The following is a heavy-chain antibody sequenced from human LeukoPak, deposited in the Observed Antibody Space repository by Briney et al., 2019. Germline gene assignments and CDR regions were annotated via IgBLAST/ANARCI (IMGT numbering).Heavy chain of an antibody. CDR2: ISYDGSNK. J-gene: IGHJ2*01. V-gene: IGHV3-30*03. Sequence: GGSLRLSCAASGFTFSSYGMHWVRQAPGKGLEWVAVISYDGSNKYYADSVKGRFTISRDNSKNTLYLQMNSLRAGDTAVYYCARAYCGGDCYSGWYFDLWGRGTLVTVSS. D-gene: IGHD2-21*02. CDR3: ARAYCGGDCYSGWYFDL. CDR1: GFTFSSYG.